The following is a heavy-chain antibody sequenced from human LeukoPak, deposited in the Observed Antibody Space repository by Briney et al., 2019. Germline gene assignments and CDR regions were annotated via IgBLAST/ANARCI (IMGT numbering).Heavy chain of an antibody. Sequence: PETLSLTCTVSGGSSSSYYWSWIRQPAGKGLEWIGRIYTSGSTNYNPSPKSRVTMSVDTSKNQFSLKLSSVTAADAAVYYCARQGANYHYAMDVWGQGTTVTVSS. D-gene: IGHD4/OR15-4a*01. J-gene: IGHJ6*02. CDR1: GGSSSSYY. V-gene: IGHV4-4*07. CDR2: IYTSGST. CDR3: ARQGANYHYAMDV.